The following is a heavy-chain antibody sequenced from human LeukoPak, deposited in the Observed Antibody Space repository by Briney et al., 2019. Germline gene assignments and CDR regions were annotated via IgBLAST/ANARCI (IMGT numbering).Heavy chain of an antibody. CDR3: ARVVGIVGAPDAFDI. Sequence: GASVKVSCKASGYSFTRFGISWVRQAPGQGLEWMGWINPNSGGTNYAQKFQGRVTMTRDTSISTAYMELSRLRSDDTAVYYCARVVGIVGAPDAFDIWGQGTMVTVSS. J-gene: IGHJ3*02. D-gene: IGHD1-26*01. CDR2: INPNSGGT. CDR1: GYSFTRFG. V-gene: IGHV1-2*02.